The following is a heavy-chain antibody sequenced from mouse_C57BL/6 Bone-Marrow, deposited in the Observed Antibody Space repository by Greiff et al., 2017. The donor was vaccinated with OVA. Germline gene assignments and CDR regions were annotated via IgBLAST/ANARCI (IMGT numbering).Heavy chain of an antibody. CDR1: GYTFTSYG. J-gene: IGHJ2*01. Sequence: QVQLKQSGAELARPGASVKLSCKASGYTFTSYGISWVKQRTGQGLEWIGEIYPRSGNTYYNEKFKGKATLTADKSSSTAYMELRSLTSEDSAVYFCASNYYGSSYHYWGQGTTLTVSS. CDR2: IYPRSGNT. CDR3: ASNYYGSSYHY. D-gene: IGHD1-1*01. V-gene: IGHV1-81*01.